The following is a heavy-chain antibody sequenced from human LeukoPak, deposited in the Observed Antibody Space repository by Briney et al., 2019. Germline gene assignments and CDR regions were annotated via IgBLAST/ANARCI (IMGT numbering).Heavy chain of an antibody. CDR2: INTNSGGT. CDR3: AREKVRQSGMDV. D-gene: IGHD2-2*01. CDR1: GYTFTGYY. V-gene: IGHV1-2*06. Sequence: ASVKVSCKASGYTFTGYYMHWVRQAPGQGLEWMGRINTNSGGTNYAQKFQGRVTMTRDTSINTDYMELSRLTSDDTAVYYCAREKVRQSGMDVWGQGTTVTVSS. J-gene: IGHJ6*02.